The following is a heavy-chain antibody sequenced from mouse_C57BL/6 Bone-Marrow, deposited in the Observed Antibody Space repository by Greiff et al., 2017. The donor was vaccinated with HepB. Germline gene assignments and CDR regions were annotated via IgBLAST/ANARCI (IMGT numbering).Heavy chain of an antibody. CDR2: IWRGGST. CDR1: GFSLTSYG. J-gene: IGHJ3*01. D-gene: IGHD3-2*02. V-gene: IGHV2-5*01. Sequence: VKLQESGPGLVQPSQSLSITCTVSGFSLTSYGVHWVRQSPGKGLEWLGVIWRGGSTDYNAAFMSRLSITKDNSKSQVFFKMNSLQADDTAIYYCATPGTAQATFAYWGQGTLVTVSA. CDR3: ATPGTAQATFAY.